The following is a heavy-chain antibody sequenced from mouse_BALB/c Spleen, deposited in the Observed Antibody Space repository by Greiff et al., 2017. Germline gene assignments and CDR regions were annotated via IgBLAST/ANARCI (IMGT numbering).Heavy chain of an antibody. CDR2: ISTYYGDA. Sequence: QVQLQQSGAELVRPGVSVKISCKGSGYTFTDYAMHWVKQSHAKSLEWIGVISTYYGDASYNQKFKGKATMTVDKSSSTAYMELARLTSEDSAIYYCARAYYYGSSPWYFDVWGAGTTVTVSS. V-gene: IGHV1S137*01. J-gene: IGHJ1*01. CDR3: ARAYYYGSSPWYFDV. CDR1: GYTFTDYA. D-gene: IGHD1-1*01.